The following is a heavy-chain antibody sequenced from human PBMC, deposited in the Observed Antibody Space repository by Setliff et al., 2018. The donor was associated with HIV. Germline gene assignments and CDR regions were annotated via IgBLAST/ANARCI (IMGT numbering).Heavy chain of an antibody. CDR3: ARDFGVVIPQGRFDP. J-gene: IGHJ5*02. CDR2: INHSGST. V-gene: IGHV4-34*01. CDR1: GGSFSGSY. Sequence: SETLSLTCAVYGGSFSGSYWSWIRQPPGKGLEWIGEINHSGSTNYNPSLKSRVTLSVDTSKNQFFLRLSSVTAADTAVYYCARDFGVVIPQGRFDPWGQGTLVTVSS. D-gene: IGHD3-3*01.